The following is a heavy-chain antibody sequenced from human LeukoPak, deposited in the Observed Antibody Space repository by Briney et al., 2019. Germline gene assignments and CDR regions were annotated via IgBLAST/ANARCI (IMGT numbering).Heavy chain of an antibody. CDR2: IKTNTDGGTT. D-gene: IGHD5-24*01. V-gene: IGHV3-15*01. CDR3: TTAERWLLSSSPY. Sequence: GGSPRLSCAASGFTFSNAWMTWVRQAPGKGLEWVGRIKTNTDGGTTDYAAPVKGRFIISRDDSKNTLYLQMNSLKTEDTAVYYCTTAERWLLSSSPYWGQGTLVTVSS. J-gene: IGHJ4*02. CDR1: GFTFSNAW.